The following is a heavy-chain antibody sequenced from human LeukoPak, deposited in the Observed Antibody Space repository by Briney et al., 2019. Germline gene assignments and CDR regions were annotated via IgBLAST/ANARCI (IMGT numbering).Heavy chain of an antibody. CDR3: AKCPRSSSSGWLDP. V-gene: IGHV3-23*01. D-gene: IGHD6-6*01. J-gene: IGHJ5*02. CDR1: GFTFSSYA. Sequence: PGGSLRLSCAASGFTFSSYAMSWVRQAPGKGLEWVSAISGSGGSTYYADSVKGRFTISRDNSKNTLYLQMNSLRAEDTAVYYCAKCPRSSSSGWLDPWGQGTLVTVSS. CDR2: ISGSGGST.